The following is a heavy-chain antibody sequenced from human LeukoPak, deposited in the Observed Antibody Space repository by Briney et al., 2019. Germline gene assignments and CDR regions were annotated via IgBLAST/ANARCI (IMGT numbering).Heavy chain of an antibody. V-gene: IGHV3-11*06. CDR3: ARGPQPYSSGWYSDY. D-gene: IGHD6-19*01. J-gene: IGHJ4*02. CDR2: ISSSSSYI. CDR1: GFTFSDYY. Sequence: PGGSLRLSCAASGFTFSDYYMSWIRQAPGKGLGWVSSISSSSSYIYYADSVKGRFTISRDNAKNSLYLQMNSLRAEDTAVYYCARGPQPYSSGWYSDYWGQGTLVTVSS.